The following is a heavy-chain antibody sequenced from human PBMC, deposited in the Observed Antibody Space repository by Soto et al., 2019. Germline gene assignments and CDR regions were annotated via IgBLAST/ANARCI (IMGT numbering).Heavy chain of an antibody. J-gene: IGHJ4*02. CDR2: VSDSVTDHT. D-gene: IGHD6-13*01. Sequence: EVRLLESGGGSAQPGGSLRLSCAASGFTFSSYTMNWVRQAPGKGLEWVSTVSDSVTDHTHYAESVKGRFTISRDDSRDTLFLQMDNLRAEDTAVYYCAKGSGSSWYGFDYWGQGTLVTVSS. CDR1: GFTFSSYT. CDR3: AKGSGSSWYGFDY. V-gene: IGHV3-23*01.